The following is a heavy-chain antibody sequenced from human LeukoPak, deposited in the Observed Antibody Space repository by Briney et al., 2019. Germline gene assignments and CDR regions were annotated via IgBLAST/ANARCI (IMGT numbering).Heavy chain of an antibody. J-gene: IGHJ6*03. CDR3: VRGSLASGVVVYYYYYLDV. D-gene: IGHD3-3*01. CDR2: ISSSGSTI. Sequence: GGSLRLSCAASGFTFSDYYMSWIRQAPGKGLEWVSYISSSGSTIYYADSVKGRFTISRDNAKNSLYLQMNSLRAEDTAVYYCVRGSLASGVVVYYYYYLDVWGKGTTVTVSS. CDR1: GFTFSDYY. V-gene: IGHV3-11*04.